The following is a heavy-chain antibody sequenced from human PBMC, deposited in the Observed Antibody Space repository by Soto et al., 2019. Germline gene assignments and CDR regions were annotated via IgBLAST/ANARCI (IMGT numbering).Heavy chain of an antibody. J-gene: IGHJ4*02. D-gene: IGHD3-10*01. CDR2: IKQDGSEK. Sequence: EVQLVESGAGLVQPGGSLRLSCAASGFTFSSYWMSWVREAPGKGLEWVANIKQDGSEKYYVDSVKGRFTISRDNAKNSLYLQMNSLRAEDTAVYYCGPFGELSCDGGQGTLVTVSS. CDR1: GFTFSSYW. CDR3: GPFGELSCD. V-gene: IGHV3-7*01.